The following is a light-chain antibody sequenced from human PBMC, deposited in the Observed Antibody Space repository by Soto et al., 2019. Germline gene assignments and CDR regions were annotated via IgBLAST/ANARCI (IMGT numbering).Light chain of an antibody. CDR2: GAS. Sequence: MTQSPATLSGSAVESATLSWRANQSVSSNLARYQQKPGQAPRLLISGASTRATGIPDRFTASGSRTEFTLTISSLQSQDFATYYSQQYYSYTPITFGPGTDWRL. CDR1: QSVSSN. J-gene: IGKJ5*01. V-gene: IGKV3-15*01. CDR3: QQYYSYTPIT.